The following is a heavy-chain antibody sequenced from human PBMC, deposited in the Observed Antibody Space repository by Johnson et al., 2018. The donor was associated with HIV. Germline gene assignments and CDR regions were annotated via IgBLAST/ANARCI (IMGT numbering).Heavy chain of an antibody. CDR1: GFSYDDYA. CDR3: ARDSRISLIVVVSRGGFDI. J-gene: IGHJ3*02. V-gene: IGHV3-20*04. CDR2: INWNGGST. D-gene: IGHD3-22*01. Sequence: VQLVESGGGVVLPGGSLRLSCAASGFSYDDYAMSWVRQDPGKGLEWVSSINWNGGSTGYADSVKGRFTISRDNAKNSLYLQMNSLRAEDTAVYYCARDSRISLIVVVSRGGFDIWGQVTMVTVSS.